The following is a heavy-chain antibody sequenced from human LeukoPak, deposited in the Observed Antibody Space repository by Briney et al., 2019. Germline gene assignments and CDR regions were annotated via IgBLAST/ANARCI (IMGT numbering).Heavy chain of an antibody. D-gene: IGHD1-26*01. Sequence: GASVKVSCKASGYTFTSYGISWVRQAPGQGLEWMGWISAYNGNTNYAQKLQGRVTMTTDTSTSTAYMELRSLRSDDTAVYYCARDRPPDSGSYKRDDFDIWGQGTMVTVSS. CDR2: ISAYNGNT. CDR1: GYTFTSYG. CDR3: ARDRPPDSGSYKRDDFDI. V-gene: IGHV1-18*01. J-gene: IGHJ3*02.